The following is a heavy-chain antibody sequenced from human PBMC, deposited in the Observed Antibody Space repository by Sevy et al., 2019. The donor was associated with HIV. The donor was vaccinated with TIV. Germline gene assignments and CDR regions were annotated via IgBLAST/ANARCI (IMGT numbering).Heavy chain of an antibody. CDR3: AKVDY. Sequence: WGSLRLSCAASGFTFSSYGMHWVRQAPGKGLEWVGVISYDGSTKYYADSVKGRFTISGDNSKNTLYLQMNSLRAEDTAVYYCAKVDYWGQGTMVTVSS. V-gene: IGHV3-30*18. J-gene: IGHJ4*02. CDR1: GFTFSSYG. CDR2: ISYDGSTK.